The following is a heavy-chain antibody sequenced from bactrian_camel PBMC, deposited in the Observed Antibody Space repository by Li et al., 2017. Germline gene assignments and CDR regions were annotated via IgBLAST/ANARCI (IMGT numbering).Heavy chain of an antibody. CDR3: AADFVNKQLARSYNY. J-gene: IGHJ4*01. Sequence: HVQLVESGGDSVQAGGALRLSCAASGYIGGGTSYGWFRQGPGKEREGVAAIDNAGSATYTYAVQGRFTISKDSAKKTLYLQMNNLKVEDTAMYYCAADFVNKQLARSYNYWGQGTQVTVS. CDR2: IDNAGSA. CDR1: GYIGGGTS. D-gene: IGHD7*01. V-gene: IGHV3S53*01.